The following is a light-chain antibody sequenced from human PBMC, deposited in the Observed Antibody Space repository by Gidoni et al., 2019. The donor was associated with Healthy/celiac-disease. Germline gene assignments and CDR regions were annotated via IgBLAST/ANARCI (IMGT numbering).Light chain of an antibody. CDR3: QQLNSYAFT. J-gene: IGKJ3*01. Sequence: DIQFTQSPSFLSASVGDSVTITCRASQGISSYLAWYQQKPGKAPKLLIYAASTLQSGVPSRFSGSGSGTEFTLTISSLQPEDFATYYCQQLNSYAFTFGPGTKVDIK. CDR2: AAS. CDR1: QGISSY. V-gene: IGKV1-9*01.